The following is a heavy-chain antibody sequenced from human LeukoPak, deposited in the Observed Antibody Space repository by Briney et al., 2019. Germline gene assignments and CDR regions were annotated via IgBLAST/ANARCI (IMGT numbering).Heavy chain of an antibody. CDR2: ITHGGQI. CDR1: GFIFTSFG. CDR3: ARDDRYGSGTLGKRFDP. V-gene: IGHV3-21*01. J-gene: IGHJ5*02. Sequence: GGSLRLSCVASGFIFTSFGMNWVRQAPGKELEWVSSITHGGQIYYADSVKGRFTISRDNTKNSVYLQMDNLRDDDTAVYFCARDDRYGSGTLGKRFDPWGQGTLVSVSS. D-gene: IGHD3-10*01.